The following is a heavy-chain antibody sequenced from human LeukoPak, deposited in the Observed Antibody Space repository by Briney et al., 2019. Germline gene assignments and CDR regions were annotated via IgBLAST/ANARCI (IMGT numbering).Heavy chain of an antibody. CDR3: ARSAGKTGGLLRSNYYGSGSTSGAFDI. Sequence: ASVKVSCKAFGYTFTSNYMHWVRQAPGQGLEWMGIINPSGGSTSYAQKFQGRVTMTRDMSTSTVYMELSSLRSEDTAVYYCARSAGKTGGLLRSNYYGSGSTSGAFDIWGQGTMVTVSS. CDR2: INPSGGST. J-gene: IGHJ3*02. D-gene: IGHD3-10*01. CDR1: GYTFTSNY. V-gene: IGHV1-46*01.